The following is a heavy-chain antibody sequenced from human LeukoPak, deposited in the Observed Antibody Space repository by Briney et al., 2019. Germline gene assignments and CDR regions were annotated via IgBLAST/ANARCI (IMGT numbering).Heavy chain of an antibody. J-gene: IGHJ4*02. CDR1: GFTFSTYG. Sequence: PGGSLRLSCAASGFTFSTYGMNWVRQAPGKGLEWVASITSPVGHIYYADSLKGRITISRDNAKNTLYLQMNSLRAEDTAVYYCASDTVDTAVGIDYWGQGTLVTVSS. CDR3: ASDTVDTAVGIDY. D-gene: IGHD5-18*01. CDR2: ITSPVGHI. V-gene: IGHV3-21*01.